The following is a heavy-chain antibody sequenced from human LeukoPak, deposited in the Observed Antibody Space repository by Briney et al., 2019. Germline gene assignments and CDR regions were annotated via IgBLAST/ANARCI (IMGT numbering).Heavy chain of an antibody. J-gene: IGHJ4*02. V-gene: IGHV3-30*18. CDR2: ISYDGSNK. Sequence: GGSLRLSCAASGFTFSSYGMHWVRQAPGKGLEWVAVISYDGSNKYYADSVKGRFTISRDNSKNTLYLQMNSLRAEDTAVYYCAKDLEDTAVPGDYFDYWGQGTLVTVSS. CDR1: GFTFSSYG. D-gene: IGHD5-18*01. CDR3: AKDLEDTAVPGDYFDY.